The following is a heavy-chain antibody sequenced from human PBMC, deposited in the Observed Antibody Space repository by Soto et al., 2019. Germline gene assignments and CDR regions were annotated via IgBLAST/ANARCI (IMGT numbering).Heavy chain of an antibody. D-gene: IGHD6-13*01. CDR1: GYXFTSYL. J-gene: IGHJ4*02. CDR2: IYTGDSDN. CDR3: ARRGSWREVDY. Sequence: EXLKISCKCSGYXFTSYLLVWVRQMPGKGLELIGIIYTGDSDNRYSPSFQGQVTISADKSISTAYLQWSSLKASDTAMYYCARRGSWREVDYWGQGTLGTVSS. V-gene: IGHV5-51*01.